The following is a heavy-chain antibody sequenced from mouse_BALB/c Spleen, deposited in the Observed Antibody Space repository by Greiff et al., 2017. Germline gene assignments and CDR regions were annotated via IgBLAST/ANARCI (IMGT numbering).Heavy chain of an antibody. D-gene: IGHD2-1*01. CDR2: ISYSGST. CDR1: GYSITSDYA. V-gene: IGHV3-2*02. CDR3: ARYGNYVGAMDY. Sequence: EVQVAESGPGLVKPSQSLSLTCTVTGYSITSDYAWNWIRQFPGNKLEWMGYISYSGSTSYNPSLKSRISITRDTSKNQFFLQLNSVTTEDTATYYCARYGNYVGAMDYWGQGTSVTVSS. J-gene: IGHJ4*01.